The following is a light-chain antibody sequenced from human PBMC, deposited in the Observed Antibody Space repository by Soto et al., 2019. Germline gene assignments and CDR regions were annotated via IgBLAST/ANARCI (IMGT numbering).Light chain of an antibody. V-gene: IGKV3-15*01. CDR3: QQYNNWPYA. Sequence: EIVMTQSPATLSVSPGERATLSCRASHSVNSNLAWYQQKPGQAPRLLIYGASTRATGIPARFSGSGSGTEFTLTISSLQSEDSAVYYCQQYNNWPYALGQGTKLEIK. CDR1: HSVNSN. CDR2: GAS. J-gene: IGKJ2*01.